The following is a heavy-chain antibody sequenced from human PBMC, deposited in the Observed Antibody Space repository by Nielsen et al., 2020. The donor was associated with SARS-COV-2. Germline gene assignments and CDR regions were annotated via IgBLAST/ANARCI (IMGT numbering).Heavy chain of an antibody. D-gene: IGHD1-14*01. V-gene: IGHV1-2*06. CDR2: IRPNRGAT. CDR1: GYTATDYF. J-gene: IGHJ6*02. CDR3: ATEVNQGGMDV. Sequence: ASVKVSCKASGYTATDYFVHWVRQAPGQGLEWMGRIRPNRGATNYAQTFQGRVIMTRDTSTATAYIELSRLTSDDTAVYYCATEVNQGGMDVWGQGTTVIVSS.